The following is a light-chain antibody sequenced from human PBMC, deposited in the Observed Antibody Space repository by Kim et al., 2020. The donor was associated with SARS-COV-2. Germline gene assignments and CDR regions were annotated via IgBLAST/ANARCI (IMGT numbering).Light chain of an antibody. CDR1: KGISSY. J-gene: IGKJ5*01. V-gene: IGKV1-9*01. Sequence: SASVVNRGTITRRASKGISSYLAWYQQTPGKAPKLLSYAASTVQSGVPSRFSGSGSGTDCTLTISSLQPEDFATYYCQQLNSYPTFGQGTRLEIK. CDR2: AAS. CDR3: QQLNSYPT.